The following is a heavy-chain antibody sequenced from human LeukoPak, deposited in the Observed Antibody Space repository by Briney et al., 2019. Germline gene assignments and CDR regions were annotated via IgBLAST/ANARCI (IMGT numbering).Heavy chain of an antibody. J-gene: IGHJ4*02. CDR1: GFTVSSYS. V-gene: IGHV3-21*01. D-gene: IGHD5-18*01. CDR2: ISSSSSYI. CDR3: AREGGYSYGWYFDY. Sequence: GGSLRLSCAASGFTVSSYSMNWVRQAPGKGLEWVSSISSSSSYIYYADSVKGRFTISRDNAKNSLYLQMNSLRAVDTAVYYCAREGGYSYGWYFDYWGQGTLVTVSS.